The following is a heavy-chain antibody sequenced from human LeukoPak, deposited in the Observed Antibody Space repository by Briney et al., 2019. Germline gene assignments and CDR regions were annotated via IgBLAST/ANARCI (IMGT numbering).Heavy chain of an antibody. J-gene: IGHJ4*02. V-gene: IGHV1-69*06. Sequence: ASVKVSCKASGGTFSSYAISWVRQAPGQGLEWMGGIIPIFGTANYAQKFQGRVTITADKSTSTAYMELSSLRSEDTAVYYCASFPRGAAAGYYFDYWGQGTLVTVSS. D-gene: IGHD6-13*01. CDR3: ASFPRGAAAGYYFDY. CDR1: GGTFSSYA. CDR2: IIPIFGTA.